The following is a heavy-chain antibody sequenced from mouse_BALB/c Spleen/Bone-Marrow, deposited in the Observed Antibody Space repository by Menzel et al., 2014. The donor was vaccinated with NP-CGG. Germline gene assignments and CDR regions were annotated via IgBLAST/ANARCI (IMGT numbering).Heavy chain of an antibody. CDR2: IRGKSNNFAT. CDR1: GFTFNTFA. CDR3: LRGIYCDGSNYKSSAMDY. J-gene: IGHJ4*01. V-gene: IGHV10S3*01. Sequence: EVKVVESGGGLVQPKGLLKLSCAASGFTFNTFAMNWVRRAPGKGLEWVARIRGKSNNFATYYADSVKDRFTITRDDSQSMHYLQMNNLKTEDTAMYYCLRGIYCDGSNYKSSAMDYWGQGTSVTVSS. D-gene: IGHD1-1*01.